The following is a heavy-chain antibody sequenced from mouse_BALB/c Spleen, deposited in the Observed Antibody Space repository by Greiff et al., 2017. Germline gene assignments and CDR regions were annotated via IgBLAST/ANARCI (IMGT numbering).Heavy chain of an antibody. CDR1: GYSITSGYY. CDR3: ARDEDYDGSSHYAMDY. CDR2: ISYDGSN. V-gene: IGHV3-6*02. D-gene: IGHD1-1*01. J-gene: IGHJ4*01. Sequence: DVKLQESGPGLVKPSPSLSLTCSATGYSITSGYYWNWIRQFPGNKLEWMGYISYDGSNNYNPSLKNRISITRDTSKNQFFLKLDSVTTEDTATYYCARDEDYDGSSHYAMDYWGQGTSVTVSS.